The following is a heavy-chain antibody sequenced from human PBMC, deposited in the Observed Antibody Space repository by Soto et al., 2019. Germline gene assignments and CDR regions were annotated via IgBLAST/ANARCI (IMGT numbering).Heavy chain of an antibody. Sequence: PGGSLRLSCSASGFTFSSYAMHWVRQAPGKGLEYVSAISSNGGSTYYADSVKGRFTISRDNSKNTLYLQMSSLRAEDTAVYYCVKDVGGYDYELVYYYYYGMDVWGQGTTVTVSS. V-gene: IGHV3-64D*08. J-gene: IGHJ6*02. CDR3: VKDVGGYDYELVYYYYYGMDV. CDR1: GFTFSSYA. D-gene: IGHD5-12*01. CDR2: ISSNGGST.